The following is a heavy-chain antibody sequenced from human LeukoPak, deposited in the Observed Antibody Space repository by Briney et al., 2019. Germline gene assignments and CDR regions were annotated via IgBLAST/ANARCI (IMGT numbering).Heavy chain of an antibody. Sequence: GSLRLSCAGSGFTFSSYSMMWVRQAPGKGLEWVSSIRGDSTERRHAGSLMGRFTISRDNAKKSLYLQMNSLRVEDTAVYYCARGHFGVVLDYWGQGTLVTVSS. V-gene: IGHV3-21*01. D-gene: IGHD3-3*01. J-gene: IGHJ4*02. CDR3: ARGHFGVVLDY. CDR2: IRGDSTER. CDR1: GFTFSSYS.